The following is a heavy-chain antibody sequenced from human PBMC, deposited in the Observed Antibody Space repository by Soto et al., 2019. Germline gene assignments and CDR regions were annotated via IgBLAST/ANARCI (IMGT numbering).Heavy chain of an antibody. CDR2: SHQSGNT. Sequence: QVQLQESGPGLVKPSGTLSLTCAVSGVSIGSHDWWTWVRQPPGKGLEWIGESHQSGNTNYNSSLESRVTISLAKSKNHFSLQLSSVTVADTDVYYCATRDTGRVYWGQGTLVTVSS. D-gene: IGHD5-18*01. CDR1: GVSIGSHDW. V-gene: IGHV4-4*02. J-gene: IGHJ4*02. CDR3: ATRDTGRVY.